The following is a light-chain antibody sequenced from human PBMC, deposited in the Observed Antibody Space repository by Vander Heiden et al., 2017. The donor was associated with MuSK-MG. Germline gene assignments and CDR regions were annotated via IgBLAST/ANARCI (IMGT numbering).Light chain of an antibody. CDR2: WAS. Sequence: DIVLTQSPDCRSVSLCVRATSNCRSSHRLLDRLNNNNYLASFQQKPGQPPKLLLYWASTRESAVPDTFSGSGSARALSLTIIGLLAADVADYYCCQEYRNPITFGGGTKVRIK. V-gene: IGKV4-1*01. CDR1: HRLLDRLNNNNY. CDR3: CQEYRNPIT. J-gene: IGKJ4*01.